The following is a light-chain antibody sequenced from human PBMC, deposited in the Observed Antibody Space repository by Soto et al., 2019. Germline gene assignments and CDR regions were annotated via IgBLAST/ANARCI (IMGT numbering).Light chain of an antibody. CDR2: DVS. J-gene: IGKJ1*01. CDR3: QQYHRYST. CDR1: QSINAW. V-gene: IGKV1-5*01. Sequence: DIHMTQAPSTLSASVGDRVTITCRASQSINAWLAWSQQKPGKAPKLLIYDVSTLASGVPSRFSGSASGTEFTLTISNLESDDFASYYCQQYHRYSTFGQGTRVDIE.